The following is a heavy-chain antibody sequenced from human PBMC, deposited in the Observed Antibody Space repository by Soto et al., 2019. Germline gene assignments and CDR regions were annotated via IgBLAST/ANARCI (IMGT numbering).Heavy chain of an antibody. J-gene: IGHJ4*02. CDR1: GGTFSSYA. Sequence: GASVKVSCKASGGTFSSYAISWVRQAPGQGLKWMGGIIPIFGTANYAQKFQGRVTITADESTSTAYMELSSLRSEDTAVYYCARNGPVIGGGDCYHFDYWGQGTLVTVSS. D-gene: IGHD2-21*02. CDR3: ARNGPVIGGGDCYHFDY. V-gene: IGHV1-69*13. CDR2: IIPIFGTA.